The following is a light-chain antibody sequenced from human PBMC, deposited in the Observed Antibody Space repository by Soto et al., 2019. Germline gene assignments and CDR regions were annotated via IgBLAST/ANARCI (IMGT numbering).Light chain of an antibody. Sequence: QSVLTQSPSASASLGASVKLTCTLSSGHSSYAIAWHQQQPEKGPRYLMKLNSDRSHSKGAGIPDRFSGSSSGAERYLTIASLQSEDEADYYCQTWATGIRVFGTGTKLTVL. J-gene: IGLJ1*01. V-gene: IGLV4-69*01. CDR2: LNSDRSH. CDR1: SGHSSYA. CDR3: QTWATGIRV.